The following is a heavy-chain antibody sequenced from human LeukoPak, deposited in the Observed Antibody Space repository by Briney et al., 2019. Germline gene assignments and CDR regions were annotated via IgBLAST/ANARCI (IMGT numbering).Heavy chain of an antibody. J-gene: IGHJ5*02. D-gene: IGHD1-26*01. CDR2: IYYSGST. Sequence: SETLSLTCTVSGGSISSYYWSWIRQPPGKGLEWIGYIYYSGSTNYNPSLKSRVTISVDTSKNQFSLNLRSVTAADTAVYYCAKIEVGRFDPWGQGTLVTVSS. CDR1: GGSISSYY. V-gene: IGHV4-59*01. CDR3: AKIEVGRFDP.